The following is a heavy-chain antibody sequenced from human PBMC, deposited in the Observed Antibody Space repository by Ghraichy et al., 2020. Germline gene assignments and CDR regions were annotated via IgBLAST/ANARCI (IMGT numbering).Heavy chain of an antibody. J-gene: IGHJ6*03. Sequence: GGSLRLTCAASGFTFSSYAMSWVRQAPGKGLEWVSAISGSGGSTYYADSVKGRFTISRDNSKNTLYLQMNSLRAEDTAVYYCAKALSYYGDYESDDYYYMDVWGKGTTVTVSS. CDR1: GFTFSSYA. V-gene: IGHV3-23*01. D-gene: IGHD4-17*01. CDR3: AKALSYYGDYESDDYYYMDV. CDR2: ISGSGGST.